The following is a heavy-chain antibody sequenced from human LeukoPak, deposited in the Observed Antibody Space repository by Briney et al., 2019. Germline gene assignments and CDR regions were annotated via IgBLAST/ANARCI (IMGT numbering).Heavy chain of an antibody. CDR1: GFTFRTYS. CDR3: GRGGSYYNEAFDI. Sequence: GGSLRLSCAASGFTFRTYSMNWVRQAPGKGLEWVSSISSSSSYIYYADSVKGRFTISRDNAKKSLYLQMNSLRAEDTAVYYCGRGGSYYNEAFDIWGQGTMVIVSS. CDR2: ISSSSSYI. D-gene: IGHD1-26*01. J-gene: IGHJ3*02. V-gene: IGHV3-21*01.